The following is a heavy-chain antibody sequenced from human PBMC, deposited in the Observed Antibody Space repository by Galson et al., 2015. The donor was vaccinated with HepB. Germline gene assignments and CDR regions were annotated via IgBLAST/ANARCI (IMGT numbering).Heavy chain of an antibody. J-gene: IGHJ6*02. D-gene: IGHD5-24*01. CDR3: ARPVGSNRYNAYGMDV. CDR1: GGTFSSYT. Sequence: SVKVSCKASGGTFSSYTISWVRQAPGQGLEWMGRVIPILGIANYAQKFQGRVTITADKSTSTAYMELSSLRSEDTAVYYCARPVGSNRYNAYGMDVWGQGTTVTVSS. V-gene: IGHV1-69*02. CDR2: VIPILGIA.